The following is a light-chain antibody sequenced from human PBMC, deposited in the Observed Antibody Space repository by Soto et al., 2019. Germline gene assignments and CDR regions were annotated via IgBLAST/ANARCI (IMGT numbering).Light chain of an antibody. J-gene: IGKJ4*01. V-gene: IGKV1-9*01. CDR1: QGISRY. Sequence: DIQMTQSPSILSASVGDSVTITCRASQGISRYLSWYQQKPGRAPKLLISAASTLQSGVPARFSGSGSGTDFTLSITSLQPEDFATYYCQQLNTYPVTFGGGTKVDIK. CDR2: AAS. CDR3: QQLNTYPVT.